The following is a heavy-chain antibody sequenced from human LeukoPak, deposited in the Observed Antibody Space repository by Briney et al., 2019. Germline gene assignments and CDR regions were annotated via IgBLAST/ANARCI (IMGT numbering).Heavy chain of an antibody. CDR2: ISAYNGNT. V-gene: IGHV1-18*01. J-gene: IGHJ6*03. CDR1: GYTFTSYG. CDR3: ARDGDGDPGYYYYYYMDV. D-gene: IGHD4-17*01. Sequence: ASVKVSCKASGYTFTSYGISWVRQAPGKGLEWMGWISAYNGNTNYAQKLKGRVTMTTDTSTSTAYMELRSLRSDDTAVYYCARDGDGDPGYYYYYYMDVWGKGTTVTISS.